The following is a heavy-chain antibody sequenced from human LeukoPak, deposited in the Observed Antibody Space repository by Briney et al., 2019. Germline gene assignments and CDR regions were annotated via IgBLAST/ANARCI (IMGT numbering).Heavy chain of an antibody. CDR2: TVSRGTT. CDR1: GFTFTSDA. Sequence: GGSLRLSCVASGFTFTSDAMDWVRQAPGKGLEWVSSTVSRGTTQYADSVKGRFTVSRDTSKNTLYLQMNSLRADDTAVYYCAKCSTSAYTTGWCNWIDPWGQGTLVTVSS. D-gene: IGHD6-19*01. J-gene: IGHJ5*02. V-gene: IGHV3-23*01. CDR3: AKCSTSAYTTGWCNWIDP.